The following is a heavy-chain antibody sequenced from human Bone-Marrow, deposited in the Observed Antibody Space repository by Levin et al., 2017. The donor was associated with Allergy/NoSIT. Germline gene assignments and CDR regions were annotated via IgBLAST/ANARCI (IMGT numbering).Heavy chain of an antibody. CDR2: IYTAGAT. V-gene: IGHV3-53*01. Sequence: GESLKISCTASGFTLSTHYMSWVRQAPGKGLEWVSLIYTAGATYYADSVKGRFTISRDNSKNTLFLQMNSLSADDTAVYFCARDWPFGSGPYDAFDIWGPGTMVTVSS. CDR3: ARDWPFGSGPYDAFDI. J-gene: IGHJ3*02. D-gene: IGHD3-10*01. CDR1: GFTLSTHY.